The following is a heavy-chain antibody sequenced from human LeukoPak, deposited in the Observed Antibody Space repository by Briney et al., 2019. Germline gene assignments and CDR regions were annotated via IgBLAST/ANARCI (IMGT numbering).Heavy chain of an antibody. V-gene: IGHV4-39*01. CDR2: IYYSGTT. Sequence: SETLSLTCTVSGGSISSDSYYWGWIRQPPGKGLEWIGTIYYSGTTYYNPSLKRRATISVDTSKNQFSLRLSSVTAADTAFYYLARKEDFPLSLVPGKTMAPPYFDPLGQGTLVTVSS. D-gene: IGHD4/OR15-4a*01. CDR1: GGSISSDSYY. CDR3: ARKEDFPLSLVPGKTMAPPYFDP. J-gene: IGHJ5*02.